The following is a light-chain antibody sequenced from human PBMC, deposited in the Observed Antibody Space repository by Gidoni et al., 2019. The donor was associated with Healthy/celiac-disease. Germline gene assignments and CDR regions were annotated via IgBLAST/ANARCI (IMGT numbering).Light chain of an antibody. J-gene: IGLJ1*01. V-gene: IGLV2-23*01. CDR1: SSDVGSYNL. CDR3: CSYAGSSLYV. Sequence: QSALTQPASVSGSPGQSLTISCTGTSSDVGSYNLVSWYQQPPGKAPKLMIYESSKRPSGVSNRFSGSKSGNTASLTISGLQAEDEADYYCCSYAGSSLYVFGTGTKVTVL. CDR2: ESS.